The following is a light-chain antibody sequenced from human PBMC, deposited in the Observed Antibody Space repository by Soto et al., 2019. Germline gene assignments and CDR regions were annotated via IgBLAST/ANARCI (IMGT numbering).Light chain of an antibody. Sequence: TQSPSSLSASVGDRVTITCRASQSISRHLNWYQQKPGQAPRLLIYGASSRATGIPDRFSGSGSGTDFTLTISRLEPEDFAVYYCQQYGSSPRTFGQGTKVDI. CDR3: QQYGSSPRT. V-gene: IGKV3-20*01. CDR2: GAS. CDR1: QSISRH. J-gene: IGKJ1*01.